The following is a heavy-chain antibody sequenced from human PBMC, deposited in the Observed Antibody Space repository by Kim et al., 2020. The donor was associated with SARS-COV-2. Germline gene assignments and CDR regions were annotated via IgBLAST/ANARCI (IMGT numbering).Heavy chain of an antibody. V-gene: IGHV3-7*04. CDR1: GFAFNNAW. Sequence: GGSLRLSCEGSGFAFNNAWLRWVRQVPGKAPEWVSNINQDGSDKYYADFVRGRFTIFRDNDKKLVSLQMDSLRVDDTALYYCAKEGIYAARGIRRRNYGIDLWGPGTAAGVSS. D-gene: IGHD2-2*01. CDR2: INQDGSDK. CDR3: AKEGIYAARGIRRRNYGIDL. J-gene: IGHJ6*02.